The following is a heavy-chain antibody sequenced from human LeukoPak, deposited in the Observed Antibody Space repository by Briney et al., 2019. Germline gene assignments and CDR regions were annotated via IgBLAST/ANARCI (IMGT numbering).Heavy chain of an antibody. J-gene: IGHJ4*01. D-gene: IGHD6-19*01. Sequence: PGGSLRLSCAASGFTFSNSAMSWVRQAPGKGLEWVSTLSGSGITTYYADSVKGRFTISRDNSKNTLYLQMNSLRAEDTAVYYCAKGIYSSGWSSFDYWGHGTLVPVSS. CDR3: AKGIYSSGWSSFDY. V-gene: IGHV3-23*01. CDR2: LSGSGITT. CDR1: GFTFSNSA.